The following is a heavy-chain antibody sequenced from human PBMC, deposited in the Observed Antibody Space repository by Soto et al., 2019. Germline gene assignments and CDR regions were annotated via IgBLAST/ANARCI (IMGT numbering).Heavy chain of an antibody. CDR2: ISAYNGNT. Sequence: ASVKVSCKASGYTFTSYGISWVRQAPGQGLEWMGWISAYNGNTNYAQKLQGRVTMTTDTSTSTAYMELRSLRSDDTAVYYCVRTDSSSWYRFTDVFDYWGQGTLVTVSS. V-gene: IGHV1-18*01. J-gene: IGHJ4*02. D-gene: IGHD6-13*01. CDR3: VRTDSSSWYRFTDVFDY. CDR1: GYTFTSYG.